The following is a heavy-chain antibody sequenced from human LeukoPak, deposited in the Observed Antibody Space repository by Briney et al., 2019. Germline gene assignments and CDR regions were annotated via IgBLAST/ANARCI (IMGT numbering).Heavy chain of an antibody. J-gene: IGHJ4*02. Sequence: SETLSLTCAVSGGSISSSNWWSWVRQPPGKGLEWIGEIYHSGSTNYNPSLKSRVTISVDKSKNQFSLKLSSVTAADTAVYYCARRAYGSGSYFFDYWGQGTLVTVSS. V-gene: IGHV4-4*02. CDR1: GGSISSSNW. CDR3: ARRAYGSGSYFFDY. CDR2: IYHSGST. D-gene: IGHD3-10*01.